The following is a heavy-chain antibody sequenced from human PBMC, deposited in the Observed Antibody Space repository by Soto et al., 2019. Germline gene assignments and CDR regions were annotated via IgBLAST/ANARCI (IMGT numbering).Heavy chain of an antibody. Sequence: PSETLSLTCAVYGGSFSGYYWSWIRQPPGKGLEWIGEINHSGSTNYNPSLKSRVTISVDTSKNQFSLKLSSVTAADTAVYYCARHYRGPWLVLGYWGQGTLVTVSS. CDR1: GGSFSGYY. D-gene: IGHD6-19*01. CDR3: ARHYRGPWLVLGY. J-gene: IGHJ4*02. V-gene: IGHV4-34*01. CDR2: INHSGST.